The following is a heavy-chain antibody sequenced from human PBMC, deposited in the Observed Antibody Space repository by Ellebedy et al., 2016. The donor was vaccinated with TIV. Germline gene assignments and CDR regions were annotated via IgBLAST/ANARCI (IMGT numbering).Heavy chain of an antibody. D-gene: IGHD3-22*01. J-gene: IGHJ6*02. CDR2: ISSSSSYI. CDR3: ARDGEPPKLFRVTMIVGGYYGMDV. CDR1: GFTFSSYS. V-gene: IGHV3-21*01. Sequence: GGSLRLSCAASGFTFSSYSMNWVRQAPGKGLEWVSSISSSSSYIYYADSVKGRFTISRDNSKNTLFLQMNSLRSEDTAVYFCARDGEPPKLFRVTMIVGGYYGMDVWGQGTTVTVSS.